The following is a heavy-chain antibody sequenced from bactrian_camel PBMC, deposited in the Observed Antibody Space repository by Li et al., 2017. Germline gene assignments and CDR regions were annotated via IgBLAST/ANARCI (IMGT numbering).Heavy chain of an antibody. CDR3: AADRSYGSCPRRIDQYDY. D-gene: IGHD3*01. Sequence: PLVESGGGLVQPGGSLRLSCAASGYAFSDYYISWVRQAPGKGLEWVSSIHSDGSNTYYADSVRGRFTISRDSAKNTLYLQMNSLKPEDTAMHYCAADRSYGSCPRRIDQYDYWGQGTQVTVS. CDR2: IHSDGSNT. CDR1: GYAFSDYY. J-gene: IGHJ4*01. V-gene: IGHV3-2*01.